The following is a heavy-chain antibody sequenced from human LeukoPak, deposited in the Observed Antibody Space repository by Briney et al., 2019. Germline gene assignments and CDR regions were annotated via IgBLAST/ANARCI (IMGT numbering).Heavy chain of an antibody. CDR1: GFTFSNYG. Sequence: QTGGSLTLSCAASGFTFSNYGMTCVRQARGKGLEWVSGISGSGDNTYNADSVKGRFTISRDNSKKTLYLQMNNLRAEDTAVYYCVKDRLHYASGNFHYWGRGTLVSVSS. J-gene: IGHJ4*02. CDR2: ISGSGDNT. CDR3: VKDRLHYASGNFHY. V-gene: IGHV3-23*01. D-gene: IGHD3-10*01.